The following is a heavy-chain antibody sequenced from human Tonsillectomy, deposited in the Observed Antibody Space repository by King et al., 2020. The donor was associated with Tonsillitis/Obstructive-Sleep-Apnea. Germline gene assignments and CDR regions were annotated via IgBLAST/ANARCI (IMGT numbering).Heavy chain of an antibody. CDR3: ARAAGPLRLNSYMDV. CDR2: IIPLFGSS. D-gene: IGHD3-10*01. Sequence: VQLVESGAEVRKPGSSVKVSCKAPGDVFKQNAITWVRQAPGQGLEWMGGIIPLFGSSNYAQKFQGRITITADDFTSTVYMEVTSLRVEDTAVYYCARAAGPLRLNSYMDVWGKGTTVTVSS. CDR1: GDVFKQNA. J-gene: IGHJ6*03. V-gene: IGHV1-69*01.